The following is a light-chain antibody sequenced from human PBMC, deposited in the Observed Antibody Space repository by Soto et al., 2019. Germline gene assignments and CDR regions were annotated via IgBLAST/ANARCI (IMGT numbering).Light chain of an antibody. CDR1: QSVSSSY. CDR2: GAS. V-gene: IGKV3-20*01. Sequence: EIVLTQSPGTLSLSPGERATLSCRASQSVSSSYLAWYQQKPGQAPRLLLYGASSRATGIPDRFSGSGSGPDVTLTIRRLEPEDFAVYYCQQYGSSPLTFGQGTKVEI. J-gene: IGKJ1*01. CDR3: QQYGSSPLT.